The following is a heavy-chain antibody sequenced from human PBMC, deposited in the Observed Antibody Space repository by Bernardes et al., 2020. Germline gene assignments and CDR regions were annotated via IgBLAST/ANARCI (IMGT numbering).Heavy chain of an antibody. D-gene: IGHD3-10*01. CDR3: ATGYYYGSGSYYNGAFSGENAEYFQH. CDR1: GYTLTELS. CDR2: FDPEDGET. Sequence: ASVKVSCKVSGYTLTELSMHWVRQAPGKGLEWMGGFDPEDGETIYAQKFQGRVTMTEDTSTDTVYMELSSLRSEDTAVYYCATGYYYGSGSYYNGAFSGENAEYFQHWGQGTLVTVSS. J-gene: IGHJ1*01. V-gene: IGHV1-24*01.